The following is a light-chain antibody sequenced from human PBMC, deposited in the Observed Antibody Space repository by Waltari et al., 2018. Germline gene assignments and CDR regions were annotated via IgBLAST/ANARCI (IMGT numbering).Light chain of an antibody. CDR2: DVT. V-gene: IGLV2-18*02. CDR1: SSDVGNYNR. CDR3: SSPTTSITWV. J-gene: IGLJ3*02. Sequence: QSALTQPPSVSGSPGQSVTISCTATSSDVGNYNRVSWYQQSPGTAPKLMIYDVTNRPSGVPDSFSGSKSGNTASLTISGLQAEDEADYYCSSPTTSITWVFGGGTKLTVL.